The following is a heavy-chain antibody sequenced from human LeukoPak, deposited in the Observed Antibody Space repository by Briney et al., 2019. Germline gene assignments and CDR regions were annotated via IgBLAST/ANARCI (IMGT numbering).Heavy chain of an antibody. Sequence: PSETLSLTCTVSGGSISSYYWSWLRQPPGKGLEWIGYIYYSGSTNYNPSLKSRVTISVDTSKNQFSLKLSSVTAADTAVYYCARLTWILGWFDPWGLGTLVTVSS. D-gene: IGHD5-18*01. J-gene: IGHJ5*02. V-gene: IGHV4-59*01. CDR3: ARLTWILGWFDP. CDR2: IYYSGST. CDR1: GGSISSYY.